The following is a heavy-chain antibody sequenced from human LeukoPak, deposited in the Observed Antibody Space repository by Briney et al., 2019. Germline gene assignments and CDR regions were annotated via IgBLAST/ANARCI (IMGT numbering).Heavy chain of an antibody. D-gene: IGHD3-22*01. CDR1: GFTFSSYE. J-gene: IGHJ6*02. CDR3: ARVPNYYYDSSGRQMDV. V-gene: IGHV3-48*03. CDR2: ISSSGSTI. Sequence: PGGSLRLSCAASGFTFSSYEMNWVRQAPGKGLEWVSYISSSGSTIYYADSVKGRFTISRDNAKNSLYLQMNSLRAGDTAVYYCARVPNYYYDSSGRQMDVWGQGTTVTVSS.